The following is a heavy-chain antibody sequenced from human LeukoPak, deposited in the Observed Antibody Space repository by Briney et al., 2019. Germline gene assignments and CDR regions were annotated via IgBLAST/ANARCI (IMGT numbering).Heavy chain of an antibody. J-gene: IGHJ3*02. CDR3: AKSRGDGYTRDAFDI. CDR2: ISWNSGSI. CDR1: GFTFDDYA. V-gene: IGHV3-9*03. D-gene: IGHD2-21*01. Sequence: QAGGSLRLSCAASGFTFDDYAMHWVRQAPGKGLEWVSGISWNSGSIGYADSVKGRFTISRDNAKNSLYLQMNSLRAEDMALYYCAKSRGDGYTRDAFDIWGQGTMVTVSS.